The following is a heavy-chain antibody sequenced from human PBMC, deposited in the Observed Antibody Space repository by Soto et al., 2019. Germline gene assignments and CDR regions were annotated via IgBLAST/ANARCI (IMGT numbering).Heavy chain of an antibody. Sequence: SETLSLTCTVSGGSISSYYWSWIRQPPGKGLEWIGYIYYSGSTNYNPSLKSRVTISVDTSKNQFSLKLSSVTAADTAVYYCARDLRGVITNWGQGTLVTVSS. V-gene: IGHV4-59*01. CDR1: GGSISSYY. CDR3: ARDLRGVITN. D-gene: IGHD3-10*01. J-gene: IGHJ4*02. CDR2: IYYSGST.